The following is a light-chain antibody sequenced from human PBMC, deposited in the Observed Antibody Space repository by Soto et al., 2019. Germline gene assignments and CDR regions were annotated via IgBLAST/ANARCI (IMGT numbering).Light chain of an antibody. V-gene: IGKV4-1*01. J-gene: IGKJ5*01. Sequence: LLMTHSPDSLSVSLGERATINCKSSQVVFYNSKNYLGWYQQKPGQPPKLLIYWASTRESGVPDRFSGSGSGTDFSLTISSLQAEDVAVYYCQQYYSTPSITFGQGTRLEIK. CDR1: QVVFYNSKNY. CDR2: WAS. CDR3: QQYYSTPSIT.